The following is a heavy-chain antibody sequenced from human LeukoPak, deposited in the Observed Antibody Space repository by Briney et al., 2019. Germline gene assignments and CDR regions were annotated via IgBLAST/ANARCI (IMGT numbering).Heavy chain of an antibody. D-gene: IGHD2-15*01. Sequence: VASVKVSCKASGYTFTSYGISWVRQAPGQGLEWMGWISAYNGNTNYAQKLQGRVTMTTDTSTSTAYIELRSLRSDDTAVYYCARDPEPDYCSGGSCYSSYYYYMDVWGKGTTVTISS. CDR1: GYTFTSYG. CDR2: ISAYNGNT. CDR3: ARDPEPDYCSGGSCYSSYYYYMDV. V-gene: IGHV1-18*01. J-gene: IGHJ6*03.